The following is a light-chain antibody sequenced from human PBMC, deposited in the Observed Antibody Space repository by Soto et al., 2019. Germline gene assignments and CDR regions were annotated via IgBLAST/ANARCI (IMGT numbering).Light chain of an antibody. Sequence: EIVLTQSPGTLSLPPGERATLSCRASQSVRSSYLAWYQQKFGQAPRLLISGASSRATGIPDRFSGSGCGTDFTLTISRLEPEDFAVYYCQQYGSSSWTFGQGTKVEIK. J-gene: IGKJ1*01. CDR2: GAS. CDR1: QSVRSSY. V-gene: IGKV3-20*01. CDR3: QQYGSSSWT.